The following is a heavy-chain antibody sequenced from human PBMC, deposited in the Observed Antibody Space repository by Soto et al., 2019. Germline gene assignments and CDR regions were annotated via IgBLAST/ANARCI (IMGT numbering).Heavy chain of an antibody. CDR1: GYTFTSYG. Sequence: GASVKVSCKTSGYTFTSYGISWVRQAPGQGLEWLGWISGYDGRTNLAQKVQDRVTMTTDTSTSTVYMELRSLRSDDTAVYYCAREGDVPYYYYGTDVWGQGTTVTVSS. V-gene: IGHV1-18*01. J-gene: IGHJ6*02. CDR2: ISGYDGRT. CDR3: AREGDVPYYYYGTDV. D-gene: IGHD2-21*02.